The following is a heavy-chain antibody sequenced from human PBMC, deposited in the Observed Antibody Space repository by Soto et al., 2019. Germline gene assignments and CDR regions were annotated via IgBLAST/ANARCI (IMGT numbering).Heavy chain of an antibody. V-gene: IGHV6-1*01. Sequence: SQTLSLTCAISGDSVSSNSAAWNWIRQSPSRGLEWLGRTYYRSKWYNDYAVSVKSRITINPDTSKNQFSLQLNSVTPEDTAVYYCAHGWSSSSDYYYYGMDVWGQGTTVTVSS. D-gene: IGHD6-6*01. CDR3: AHGWSSSSDYYYYGMDV. CDR2: TYYRSKWYN. J-gene: IGHJ6*02. CDR1: GDSVSSNSAA.